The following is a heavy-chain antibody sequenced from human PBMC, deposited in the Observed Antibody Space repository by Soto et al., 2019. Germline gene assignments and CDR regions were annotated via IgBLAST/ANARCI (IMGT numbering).Heavy chain of an antibody. Sequence: SETLSLTCTVSGGSISSYYWSWIRQPAGKGLEWIGRIYTSGSTNYNPSLKSRVTMSVDTSKNQFSLKLSSVTAADTAVYYCARAQIVERYFDYYYYGMDVWGQGTTVTVSS. V-gene: IGHV4-4*07. D-gene: IGHD3-9*01. CDR2: IYTSGST. J-gene: IGHJ6*02. CDR3: ARAQIVERYFDYYYYGMDV. CDR1: GGSISSYY.